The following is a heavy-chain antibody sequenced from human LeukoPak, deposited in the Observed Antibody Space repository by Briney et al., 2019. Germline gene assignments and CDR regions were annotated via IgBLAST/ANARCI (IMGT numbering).Heavy chain of an antibody. J-gene: IGHJ4*02. CDR1: GGTFGSYA. CDR3: AREQPYLLSGSSTSPLDY. V-gene: IGHV1-69*05. D-gene: IGHD1-26*01. CDR2: IIPIFGTA. Sequence: SVKVSCKASGGTFGSYAISWLRQAPGQGLEWMGGIIPIFGTANYAQKFQGRVTITTDESTSTAYMELSSLRSEDTAVYYCAREQPYLLSGSSTSPLDYWGQGTLVTVSS.